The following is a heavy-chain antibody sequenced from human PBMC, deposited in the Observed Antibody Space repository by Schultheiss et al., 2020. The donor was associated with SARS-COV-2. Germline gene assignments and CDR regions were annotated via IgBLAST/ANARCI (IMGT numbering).Heavy chain of an antibody. V-gene: IGHV1-2*02. D-gene: IGHD4-11*01. CDR3: ARGGSSNQPLQYYYYMDV. CDR1: GYTFTGYY. CDR2: INPNSGGT. J-gene: IGHJ6*03. Sequence: ASVKVSCKASGYTFTGYYMHWVRQAPGQGLEWMGWINPNSGGTNYAQKFQGRVTMTRDTSTSTVYMELSSLRSEDTAVYYCARGGSSNQPLQYYYYMDVWGKGTPVTVSS.